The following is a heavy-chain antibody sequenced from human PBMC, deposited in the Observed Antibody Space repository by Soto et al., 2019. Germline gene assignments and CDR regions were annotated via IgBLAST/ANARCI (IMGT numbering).Heavy chain of an antibody. D-gene: IGHD3-10*01. CDR3: ARGFLLFGAFDS. V-gene: IGHV4-34*01. CDR1: GGSFSGYY. J-gene: IGHJ3*02. Sequence: SETLSLTCAVYGGSFSGYYWSWIRQPPGKGLEWIGEINHSGSTNYNPSLKSRVTISVDTSKNQFSLKLSSVTAADTAVYYCARGFLLFGAFDSWGQGTMVTGSS. CDR2: INHSGST.